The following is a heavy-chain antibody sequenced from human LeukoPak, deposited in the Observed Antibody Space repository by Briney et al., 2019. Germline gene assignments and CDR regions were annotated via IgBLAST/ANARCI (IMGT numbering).Heavy chain of an antibody. Sequence: GASVKVSCKASGYTFTGYYMHWVRQAPGQGLEWMGIINPSGGSTSYAQKFQGRVTMTRDMSTSTVYMELSSLRSEDTAVYYCAREVQIEGAFDIWGQGTMVTVSS. CDR3: AREVQIEGAFDI. D-gene: IGHD3-10*01. CDR1: GYTFTGYY. J-gene: IGHJ3*02. V-gene: IGHV1-46*01. CDR2: INPSGGST.